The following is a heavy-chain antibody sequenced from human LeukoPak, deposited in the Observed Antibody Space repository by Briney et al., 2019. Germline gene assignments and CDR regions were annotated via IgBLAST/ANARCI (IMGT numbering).Heavy chain of an antibody. CDR3: ARGLNYYGSGSLY. CDR1: GGSFSGYY. J-gene: IGHJ4*02. Sequence: SETLSLTCAVYGGSFSGYYWSWIRQPPGKGLERIGEINHSGSTNYNPSLKSRVTISVDTSKNQFSLKLSSVTAADTAVYYCARGLNYYGSGSLYWGQGTLVTVSS. CDR2: INHSGST. V-gene: IGHV4-34*01. D-gene: IGHD3-10*01.